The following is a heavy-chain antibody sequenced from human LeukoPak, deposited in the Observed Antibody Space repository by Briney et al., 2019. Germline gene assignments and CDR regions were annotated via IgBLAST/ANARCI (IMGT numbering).Heavy chain of an antibody. Sequence: GGSLRLSCAASGFTVSSNYMSWVRQAPGKGLEWVSVIYSGGSTYYADSVKGRFTISRDNSKNTLYLQMNSLRAEDTAVYYCARVRTGYDSSGYPIDYRGQGTLVTVSS. V-gene: IGHV3-66*02. D-gene: IGHD3-22*01. CDR2: IYSGGST. CDR1: GFTVSSNY. CDR3: ARVRTGYDSSGYPIDY. J-gene: IGHJ4*02.